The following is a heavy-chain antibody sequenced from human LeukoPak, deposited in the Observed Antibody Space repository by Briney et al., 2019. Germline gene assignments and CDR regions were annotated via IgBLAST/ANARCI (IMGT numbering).Heavy chain of an antibody. CDR3: ARGGNYGDYSGYYGMDV. CDR1: GYTFTSYY. J-gene: IGHJ6*02. V-gene: IGHV1-46*01. Sequence: ASVKVSCKASGYTFTSYYMHWVRQAPGQGLEWVGIINPSGGSTSYAQKFQGRVTMTRDTPTSTVYMELSSLRSEDTAVYYCARGGNYGDYSGYYGMDVWGQGTTVTVSS. D-gene: IGHD4-17*01. CDR2: INPSGGST.